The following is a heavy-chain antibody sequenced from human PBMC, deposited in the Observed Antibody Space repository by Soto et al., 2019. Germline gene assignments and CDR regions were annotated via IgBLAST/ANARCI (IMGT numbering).Heavy chain of an antibody. J-gene: IGHJ4*02. CDR1: GGSISSGDYY. Sequence: SETLSLTCTVSGGSISSGDYYWSWVRQPPGKGLEWIAYIYYSGTTYYNPSLKSRVTMSRDTSKNQFSLKLTSVTAADTAVYYCARDKITGLFDYWGQGTLVTVSS. CDR2: IYYSGTT. CDR3: ARDKITGLFDY. V-gene: IGHV4-30-4*01. D-gene: IGHD2-8*02.